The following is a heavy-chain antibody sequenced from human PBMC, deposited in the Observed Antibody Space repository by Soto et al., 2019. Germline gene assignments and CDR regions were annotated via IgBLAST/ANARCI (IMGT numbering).Heavy chain of an antibody. J-gene: IGHJ6*02. CDR3: ARGSYGQKILGMDV. Sequence: SETLSLTCTVSGGSISSYYWSWIRQPPGKGLQWIGNIYYSGSANYNPSLKSRVTISVDTSKNQFSLKLSSMTAADTAVYYCARGSYGQKILGMDVWGQGTTVTVSS. CDR1: GGSISSYY. D-gene: IGHD3-16*01. CDR2: IYYSGSA. V-gene: IGHV4-59*01.